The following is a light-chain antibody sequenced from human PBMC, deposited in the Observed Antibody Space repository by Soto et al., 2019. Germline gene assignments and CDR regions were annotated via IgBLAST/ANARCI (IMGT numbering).Light chain of an antibody. J-gene: IGKJ1*01. Sequence: DTQMTQSPSTLSASVGDRVTITCRASQSISSWLAWYQQKPGKAPKLLIYDASSLESGVPSRFSGSGSGTEFTLTISSLQPDDFATYYCQQYNSYWTLGQGTKV. CDR2: DAS. CDR1: QSISSW. CDR3: QQYNSYWT. V-gene: IGKV1-5*01.